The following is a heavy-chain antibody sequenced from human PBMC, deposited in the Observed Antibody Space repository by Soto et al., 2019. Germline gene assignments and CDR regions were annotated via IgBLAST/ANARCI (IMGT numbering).Heavy chain of an antibody. V-gene: IGHV3-30*18. D-gene: IGHD1-26*01. CDR3: AKTGESGTFGRFDY. CDR2: TSYDGTYT. CDR1: GFTLSNYG. J-gene: IGHJ4*02. Sequence: QVQLVESGGGVVQPGRSLRLSCVASGFTLSNYGMHWVRQAPGKGLEWVAATSYDGTYTYYTDSVKGRFTISRDNSKNTLYLQMNSLIPEDTAVYYCAKTGESGTFGRFDYWGQGTLVTVSS.